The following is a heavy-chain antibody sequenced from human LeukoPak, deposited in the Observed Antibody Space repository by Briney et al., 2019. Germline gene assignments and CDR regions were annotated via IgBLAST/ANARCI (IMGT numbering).Heavy chain of an antibody. CDR3: AAYYYGSGSRSAAFDI. Sequence: GASVKVSCKASGYTFTKYYIHWVRQAPGQGLEWMGIINPSGGSTTYAQKFQGRVTMTRDTSTSTVYMEPSSLRSEDTAVYYCAAYYYGSGSRSAAFDIWGQGTMVTVSS. D-gene: IGHD3-10*01. CDR2: INPSGGST. J-gene: IGHJ3*02. CDR1: GYTFTKYY. V-gene: IGHV1-46*03.